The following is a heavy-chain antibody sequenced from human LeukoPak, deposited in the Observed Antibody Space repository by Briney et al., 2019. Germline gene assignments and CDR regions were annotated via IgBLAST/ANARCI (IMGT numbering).Heavy chain of an antibody. CDR2: IYHSGST. CDR3: ARGTLAGAFDI. CDR1: GYSISSGYY. Sequence: PSETLSLTCTVSGYSISSGYYWGWIRPPPGKGLEWIGSIYHSGSTYYNPSLKSRVTISVDTSKNQFSLKLSSVTAADTAVYYCARGTLAGAFDIWGQGTMVTVSS. D-gene: IGHD1-7*01. J-gene: IGHJ3*02. V-gene: IGHV4-38-2*02.